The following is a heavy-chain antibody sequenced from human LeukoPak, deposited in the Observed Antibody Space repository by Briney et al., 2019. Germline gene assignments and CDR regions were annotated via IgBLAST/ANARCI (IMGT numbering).Heavy chain of an antibody. Sequence: ASVKVSCKASGYTFTGYYMHWVRQAPGQGLEWMGWINPNSGGTNYAQKFQGRVTMTGDTSIRTAYMELSRLRSDDTAVYYCARESRYNWNDNWFDPWGQGTLVTVSS. J-gene: IGHJ5*02. V-gene: IGHV1-2*02. CDR3: ARESRYNWNDNWFDP. D-gene: IGHD1-1*01. CDR1: GYTFTGYY. CDR2: INPNSGGT.